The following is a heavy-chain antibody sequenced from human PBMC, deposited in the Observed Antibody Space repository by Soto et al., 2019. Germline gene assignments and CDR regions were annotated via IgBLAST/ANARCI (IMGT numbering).Heavy chain of an antibody. CDR3: ARGRWELLPSD. D-gene: IGHD1-26*01. J-gene: IGHJ4*02. CDR1: GFSFSSYW. V-gene: IGHV3-74*01. CDR2: VSPDGGGT. Sequence: EVQLVESGGGLVQPGGSLRLSCEASGFSFSSYWMLWVRQDPGKGLLWVARVSPDGGGTSYADSVKGRFTIFRDNAKNTVYLQPNSLRVEATAVYFCARGRWELLPSDWGQGPVVTVSS.